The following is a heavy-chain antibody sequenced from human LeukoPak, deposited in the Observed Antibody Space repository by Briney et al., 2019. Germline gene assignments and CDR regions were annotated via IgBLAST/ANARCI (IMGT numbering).Heavy chain of an antibody. D-gene: IGHD1-1*01. CDR1: GGSISSYY. CDR2: IYYSGST. J-gene: IGHJ6*03. CDR3: AREGTDDRGYYYYYYMDV. V-gene: IGHV4-59*01. Sequence: PSETLSLTCTVSGGSISSYYWSWIRQPPGKGPEWIGYIYYSGSTNYNPSLKSRVTISVDTSKNQFSLKLSSVTAADTAVYYCAREGTDDRGYYYYYYMDVWGKGTTVTVSS.